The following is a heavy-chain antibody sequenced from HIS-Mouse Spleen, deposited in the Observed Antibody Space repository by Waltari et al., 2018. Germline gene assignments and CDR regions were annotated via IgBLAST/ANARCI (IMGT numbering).Heavy chain of an antibody. D-gene: IGHD6-19*01. V-gene: IGHV2-70*15. J-gene: IGHJ4*02. Sequence: QVTLRESGPALVKPTQTLTLTCTFSGFSLSTSGMCVSWIRQPPGKALDWLARIDWDDDKYNSTPLKTRLNISKENSKNQVVLTMTNMDPVDTATYYCARIAEGYSSGWYAFDYWGQGTLVTVSS. CDR1: GFSLSTSGMC. CDR3: ARIAEGYSSGWYAFDY. CDR2: IDWDDDK.